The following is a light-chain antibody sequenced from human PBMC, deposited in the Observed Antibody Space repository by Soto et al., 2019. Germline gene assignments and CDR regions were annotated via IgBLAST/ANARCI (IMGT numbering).Light chain of an antibody. CDR1: QSVSSSY. CDR2: GAS. J-gene: IGKJ1*01. CDR3: QQYGTSPPT. Sequence: EIVLTQSPGTLSLSPGERATLSCRASQSVSSSYVAWYQQKPGQAPRLLIYGASSRATAIPDRFSGIGSGTDFTLTISRLEPEDFAVYYCQQYGTSPPTFGQGPKVQIK. V-gene: IGKV3-20*01.